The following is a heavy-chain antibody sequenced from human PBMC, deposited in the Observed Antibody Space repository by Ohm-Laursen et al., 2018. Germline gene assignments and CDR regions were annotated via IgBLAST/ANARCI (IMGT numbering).Heavy chain of an antibody. CDR2: VYYSGST. Sequence: PGTLSLTCTVSGGSISSSSYYWGWIRQPPGKGLEWIGSVYYSGSTYYNPSLKSRVTISVDTSKNQFSLKLSSVTAADTAVYYCAGHHRSGLYCSGGSCYPDAFHIWGQGTMVTVSS. V-gene: IGHV4-39*01. CDR1: GGSISSSSYY. D-gene: IGHD2-15*01. CDR3: AGHHRSGLYCSGGSCYPDAFHI. J-gene: IGHJ3*02.